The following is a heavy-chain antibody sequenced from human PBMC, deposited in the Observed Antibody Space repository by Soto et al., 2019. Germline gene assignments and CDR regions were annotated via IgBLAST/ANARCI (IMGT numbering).Heavy chain of an antibody. CDR3: ARVVKSGYLNWFDP. Sequence: PGGSLGLVCAASGVSVSTYSMNGVRQAPGKGLEWISYISSSSNTIYYADSVKGRFTISRDNAKNSLYLQMNSLRDEDTAVYYCARVVKSGYLNWFDPWGQGTLVTVSS. D-gene: IGHD5-12*01. V-gene: IGHV3-48*02. J-gene: IGHJ5*02. CDR1: GVSVSTYS. CDR2: ISSSSNTI.